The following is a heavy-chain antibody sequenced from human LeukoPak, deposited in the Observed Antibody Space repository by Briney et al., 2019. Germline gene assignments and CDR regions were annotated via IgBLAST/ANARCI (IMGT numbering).Heavy chain of an antibody. J-gene: IGHJ4*02. CDR1: GFTFSNYA. CDR2: ISYSGDNT. CDR3: AKGPIAVAGKFDY. D-gene: IGHD6-19*01. V-gene: IGHV3-23*01. Sequence: GTSLRLSCAASGFTFSNYAMNWVRQAPGKGLEWVSSISYSGDNTYYADSVKGRFTISRDNSNNTLYLQMNSLRAEDTAIYYCAKGPIAVAGKFDYWGQGTLVTVSS.